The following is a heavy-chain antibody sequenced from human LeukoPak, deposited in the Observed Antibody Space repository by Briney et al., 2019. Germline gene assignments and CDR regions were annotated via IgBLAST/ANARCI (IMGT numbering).Heavy chain of an antibody. CDR3: ASAYSSGFDY. J-gene: IGHJ4*02. V-gene: IGHV4-34*01. CDR1: GGSFSGYY. Sequence: SETLSLTCAVYGGSFSGYYWSWIRQPPGKGLEWIGEINHSGSTNYNPSLKSRVTISVDTSKNQFSLKLSSVTAADTAVYYCASAYSSGFDYWPGNPGHRLL. D-gene: IGHD6-19*01. CDR2: INHSGST.